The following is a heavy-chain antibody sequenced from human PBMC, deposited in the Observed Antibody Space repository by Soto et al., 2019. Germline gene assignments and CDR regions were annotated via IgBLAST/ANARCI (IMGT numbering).Heavy chain of an antibody. J-gene: IGHJ6*03. V-gene: IGHV3-21*01. Sequence: GGSLRLSCAASGFTFSSYSMNWVRQAPGKGLEWVSSISSSSSYIYYADSVKGRFTISRDNAKNSLYLQMNSLRAEDTAVYYCARVPVVVVAATPENYYYMDVWGKGTTVTVSS. D-gene: IGHD2-15*01. CDR2: ISSSSSYI. CDR3: ARVPVVVVAATPENYYYMDV. CDR1: GFTFSSYS.